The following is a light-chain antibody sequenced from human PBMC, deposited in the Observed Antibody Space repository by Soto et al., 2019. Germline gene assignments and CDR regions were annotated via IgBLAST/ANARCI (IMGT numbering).Light chain of an antibody. CDR2: GAS. Sequence: EIVLTQSPGTLSLSPGEGATLSCRASQSVSSNYLAWYQQKPGQAPRLLIYGASSRATGIPDRFSGSGSGTDFTLTISRLEPEDFAVYYCQQYGTSPYTFGQGTKVDIK. CDR3: QQYGTSPYT. V-gene: IGKV3-20*01. CDR1: QSVSSNY. J-gene: IGKJ2*01.